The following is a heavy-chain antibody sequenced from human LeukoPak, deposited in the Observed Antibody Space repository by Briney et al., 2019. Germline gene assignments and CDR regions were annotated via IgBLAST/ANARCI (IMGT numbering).Heavy chain of an antibody. CDR3: ARDVLAARDFDY. J-gene: IGHJ4*02. CDR2: INNDGSDT. D-gene: IGHD6-6*01. Sequence: GGSLRLSCAASGFTLSSYWMHWVRQAPGKGLVWVSRINNDGSDTTYADSVKGRFTISRDNAKNSLYLQMNSLRAEDTAVYYCARDVLAARDFDYWGQGTLVTVSS. CDR1: GFTLSSYW. V-gene: IGHV3-74*01.